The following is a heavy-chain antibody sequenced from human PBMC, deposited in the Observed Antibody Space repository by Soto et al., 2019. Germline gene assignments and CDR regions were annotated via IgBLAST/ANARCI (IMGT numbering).Heavy chain of an antibody. CDR1: GYTFTSYG. Sequence: ASVKVSCKASGYTFTSYGISWVRQAPGQGLEWMGWISAYNGNTNYAQKFQGRVTITRDTSASTAYMELSSLRSEDTAVYYCARSIVVVTSYDYWGQGALVTVSS. D-gene: IGHD3-22*01. CDR2: ISAYNGNT. CDR3: ARSIVVVTSYDY. V-gene: IGHV1-18*01. J-gene: IGHJ4*02.